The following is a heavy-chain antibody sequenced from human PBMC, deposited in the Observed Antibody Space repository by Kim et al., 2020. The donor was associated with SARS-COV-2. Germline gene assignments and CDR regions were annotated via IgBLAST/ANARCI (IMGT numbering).Heavy chain of an antibody. Sequence: FQGRVTITADESTSTAYMELSSLRSEDTAVYYCAGGGTYYYDSSGYHFDYWGQGTLVTVSS. V-gene: IGHV1-69*01. J-gene: IGHJ4*02. CDR3: AGGGTYYYDSSGYHFDY. D-gene: IGHD3-22*01.